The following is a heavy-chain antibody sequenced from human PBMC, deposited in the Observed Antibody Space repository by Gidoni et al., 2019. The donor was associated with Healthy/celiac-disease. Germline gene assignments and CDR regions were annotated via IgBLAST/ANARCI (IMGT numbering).Heavy chain of an antibody. D-gene: IGHD5-12*01. CDR1: GGSISSYY. J-gene: IGHJ4*02. V-gene: IGHV4-59*01. CDR2: IYYSGST. Sequence: VQLQESCPGLVKPSETLSLTFPVSGGSISSYYWSWIRQPPGKGLGWIGYIYYSGSTNYNPSLKSRVTISVDTSKNQFSLKLSSVTAADTAVYYCARDRSGRVFDYWGQGTLVTVSS. CDR3: ARDRSGRVFDY.